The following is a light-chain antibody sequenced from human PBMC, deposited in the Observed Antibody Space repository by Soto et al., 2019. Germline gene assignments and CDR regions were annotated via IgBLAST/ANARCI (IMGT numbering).Light chain of an antibody. Sequence: EIVLTQSPGTLSLSPGERATLSSMSSQSVSSSYLAWYQQRPGQAPRLLIYGASSRATGIPDRFSGSGSGTDFSLTISRLEPEDFAVYYCQQYGVSPRTFGQGTKVDI. CDR2: GAS. CDR3: QQYGVSPRT. V-gene: IGKV3-20*01. CDR1: QSVSSSY. J-gene: IGKJ1*01.